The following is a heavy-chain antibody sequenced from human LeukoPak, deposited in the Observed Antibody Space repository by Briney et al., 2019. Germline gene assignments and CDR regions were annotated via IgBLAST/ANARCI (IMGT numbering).Heavy chain of an antibody. J-gene: IGHJ6*02. CDR1: GDSFSSHY. V-gene: IGHV4-4*07. CDR3: ARSPESRIVGATHYYYYYGMDV. Sequence: SETLSLTCTVSGDSFSSHYWTWIRQPAGKGLEWIGRIYTSGSTNYNPSLKSRVTMSVDTSKNQFSLKLSSVTAADTAVYYCARSPESRIVGATHYYYYYGMDVWGQGTTVTVSS. CDR2: IYTSGST. D-gene: IGHD1-26*01.